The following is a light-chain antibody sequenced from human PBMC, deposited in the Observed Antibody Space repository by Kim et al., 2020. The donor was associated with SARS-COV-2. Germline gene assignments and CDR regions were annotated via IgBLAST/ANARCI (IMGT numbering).Light chain of an antibody. CDR3: QQLNTYPHT. Sequence: SASIGDRVTITCRASQDISSHLAWYQQKPGKAPKLLIDIASALQSGVPSRFSGSGSGTDFTLTIGSLQPEDFATYYCQQLNTYPHTFGQGTKLEIK. J-gene: IGKJ2*01. CDR1: QDISSH. CDR2: IAS. V-gene: IGKV1-9*01.